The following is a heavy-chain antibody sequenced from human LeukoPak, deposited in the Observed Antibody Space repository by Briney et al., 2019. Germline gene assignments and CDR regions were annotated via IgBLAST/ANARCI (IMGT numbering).Heavy chain of an antibody. Sequence: PETLSLTCTVSGASISSTTSYWGWTRHPPRKGLEWITSIYYSGSTYYNPSLKRPVTISVDTSKNQFSLKLSSVTAAHMCVYYCPRHKCSRGRPPECAFHIWGQGTMVTVSS. J-gene: IGHJ3*02. D-gene: IGHD6-6*01. CDR2: IYYSGST. V-gene: IGHV4-39*01. CDR3: PRHKCSRGRPPECAFHI. CDR1: GASISSTTSY.